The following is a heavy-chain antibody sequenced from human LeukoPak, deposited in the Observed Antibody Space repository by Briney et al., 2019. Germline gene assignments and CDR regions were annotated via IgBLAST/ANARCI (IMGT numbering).Heavy chain of an antibody. V-gene: IGHV3-7*01. CDR1: GFTFSSYW. CDR2: IKQDGSEK. D-gene: IGHD3-22*01. CDR3: ARDVTKVIVVVYDAFDI. Sequence: GGSLRLSCAASGFTFSSYWMSWARQAPGKGLEGVANIKQDGSEKYYVDSVKGRFTISRDNDKNSLYLQMNSLRAEDTAVYYCARDVTKVIVVVYDAFDIWGQGTMVTVSS. J-gene: IGHJ3*02.